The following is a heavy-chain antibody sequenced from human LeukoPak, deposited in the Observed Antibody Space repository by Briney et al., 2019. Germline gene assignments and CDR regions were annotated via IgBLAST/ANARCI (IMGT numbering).Heavy chain of an antibody. CDR1: GFTFSSYG. D-gene: IGHD1-26*01. J-gene: IGHJ4*02. V-gene: IGHV3-30*18. Sequence: GGSLRLSCAASGFTFSSYGMHWVRRAPGKGLEWVAVISYEGSSKYYADSVKGRFTISRDNSKNTLSLQMNSLRAEDTAVYYCAKEDSGSYYSFDYWGQGTLVTVSS. CDR2: ISYEGSSK. CDR3: AKEDSGSYYSFDY.